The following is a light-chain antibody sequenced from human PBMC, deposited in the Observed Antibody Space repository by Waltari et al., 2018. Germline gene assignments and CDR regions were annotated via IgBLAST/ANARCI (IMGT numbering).Light chain of an antibody. CDR3: QSYDSRLSGWV. CDR1: LPKKY. V-gene: IGLV1-40*01. CDR2: GNT. Sequence: ELTQPPSVSVSLGQMARITCSGEALPKKYVYWYQQVPGTAPKLLIHGNTNRPSGVPDRFSGSKSGTSVSLAITGLQAEDEADYYCQSYDSRLSGWVFGGGTRLTVL. J-gene: IGLJ3*02.